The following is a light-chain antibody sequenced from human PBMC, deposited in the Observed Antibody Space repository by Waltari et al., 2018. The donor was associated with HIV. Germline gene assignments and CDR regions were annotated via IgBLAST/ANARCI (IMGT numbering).Light chain of an antibody. J-gene: IGKJ4*01. CDR1: QSVSSN. CDR3: QQYNNWPPLT. V-gene: IGKV3-15*01. Sequence: EIVMTQSPATLSVSPGERATLRCRASQSVSSNLAWYQQKPGQAPRLLIYGASTRATGIPARFSGSGSGTEFTLTISSLQSEDFAIYYCQQYNNWPPLTFGGGTKVEIK. CDR2: GAS.